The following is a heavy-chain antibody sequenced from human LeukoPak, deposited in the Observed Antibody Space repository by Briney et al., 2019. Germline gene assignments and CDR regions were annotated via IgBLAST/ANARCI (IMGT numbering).Heavy chain of an antibody. J-gene: IGHJ3*02. D-gene: IGHD2-2*01. CDR3: ARDSSNAFDI. Sequence: SETLSLTCAVYGGSFSGYYWSWIRQPPGKGLEWIGEINHSGSTNYNPSLKSRVTISVDTSKNQFSLKLSSVTAADTAVYYCARDSSNAFDIWGQGTMVTVSS. V-gene: IGHV4-34*01. CDR2: INHSGST. CDR1: GGSFSGYY.